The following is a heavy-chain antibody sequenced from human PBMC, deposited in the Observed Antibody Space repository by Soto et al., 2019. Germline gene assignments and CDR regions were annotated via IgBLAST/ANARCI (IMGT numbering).Heavy chain of an antibody. CDR1: GFILSDCA. Sequence: EVQLVESGGGLVQPGGSLRLSCATSGFILSDCAMNWVRQAPGKGLEWVSYISSSSSVIDYADSVKGRFTVSRDNARNSLYLQMNSLRVEDTAVYYCARDLSWGSNWYYYMDVWGKGTTVTVSS. V-gene: IGHV3-48*01. CDR2: ISSSSSVI. CDR3: ARDLSWGSNWYYYMDV. D-gene: IGHD7-27*01. J-gene: IGHJ6*03.